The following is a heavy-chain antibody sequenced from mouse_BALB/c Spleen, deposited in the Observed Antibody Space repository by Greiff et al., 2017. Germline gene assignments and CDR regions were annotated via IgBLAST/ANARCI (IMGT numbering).Heavy chain of an antibody. CDR2: IDPENGNT. J-gene: IGHJ1*01. V-gene: IGHV14-1*02. CDR1: GFNITDYY. CDR3: APLYGSNYDWYFDV. D-gene: IGHD1-1*01. Sequence: EVQLQQSGAELVRPGALVKLSCKASGFNITDYYMHWVKQRPEQGLEWIGWIDPENGNTIYDPKFQGKASITADTSSNTAYLQLSSLTSEDTAVYYCAPLYGSNYDWYFDVWGAGTTVTVSS.